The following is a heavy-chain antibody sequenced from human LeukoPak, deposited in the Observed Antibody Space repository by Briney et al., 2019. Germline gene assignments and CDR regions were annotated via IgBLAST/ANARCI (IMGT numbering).Heavy chain of an antibody. J-gene: IGHJ3*02. D-gene: IGHD1-26*01. CDR3: ATWSFLEWELLGGAFDI. Sequence: ASVKVSCKASGYTFTGYYMHWVRQAPGQGLEWMGIINPSGGSTSYAQKFQGRVTMTRDMSTSTVYMELSSLRSEDTAVYYCATWSFLEWELLGGAFDIWGQGTMVTVSS. CDR2: INPSGGST. V-gene: IGHV1-46*01. CDR1: GYTFTGYY.